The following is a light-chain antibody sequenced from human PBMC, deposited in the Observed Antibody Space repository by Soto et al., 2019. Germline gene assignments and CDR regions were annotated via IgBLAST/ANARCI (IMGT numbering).Light chain of an antibody. CDR3: QQRSNWHT. J-gene: IGKJ5*01. V-gene: IGKV3-11*01. Sequence: EIVLTQSPGTLSLSPGERATLSCRASQSVSSYLAWYQQKPGQAPRLLIYDASNRATGIPARFSGSGSETDFTLTISSLEPEDFAVYYCQQRSNWHTFGQGTRLEIK. CDR2: DAS. CDR1: QSVSSY.